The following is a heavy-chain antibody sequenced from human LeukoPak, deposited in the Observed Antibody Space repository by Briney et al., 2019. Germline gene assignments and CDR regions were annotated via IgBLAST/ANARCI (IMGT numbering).Heavy chain of an antibody. Sequence: PSETLSLTCTVSGGSITNYYWSWIRQPPGKGLECIGYIYYSGSTNYNPSLKSRVTISLHTSKNQFSLKLNSVTAADTAVYYCARNSAVATSRSWFDPWGQGTLVTVSS. J-gene: IGHJ5*02. CDR2: IYYSGST. CDR3: ARNSAVATSRSWFDP. V-gene: IGHV4-59*01. CDR1: GGSITNYY. D-gene: IGHD6-19*01.